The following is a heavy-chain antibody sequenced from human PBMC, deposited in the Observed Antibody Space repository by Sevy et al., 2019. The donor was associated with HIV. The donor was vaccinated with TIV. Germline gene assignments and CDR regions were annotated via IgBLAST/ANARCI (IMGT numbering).Heavy chain of an antibody. J-gene: IGHJ1*01. CDR1: GYTFTSYG. CDR2: ISAYNGNT. Sequence: ATVKVSCKASGYTFTSYGISWVRQAPGQGLERMGWISAYNGNTNYAQKLQGRVTMTTDTSTSTAYMELRSLRSVDTAVYYCARGAALARRGEYFQHWGQGTKVLVSS. CDR3: ARGAALARRGEYFQH. V-gene: IGHV1-18*04. D-gene: IGHD6-19*01.